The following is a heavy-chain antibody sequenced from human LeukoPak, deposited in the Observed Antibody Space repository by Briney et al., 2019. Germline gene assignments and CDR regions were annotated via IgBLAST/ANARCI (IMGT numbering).Heavy chain of an antibody. Sequence: GGSLRLSCAAFGFTFSSYGMSWVRQAPGKGLEWVSGISAGGGSTYYADSVKGRFTISRDNSKNTLYLQMNSLRAEDTAVYYCAKATGYLLWGQGTLVIVSS. D-gene: IGHD1-14*01. CDR1: GFTFSSYG. V-gene: IGHV3-23*01. CDR3: AKATGYLL. J-gene: IGHJ4*02. CDR2: ISAGGGST.